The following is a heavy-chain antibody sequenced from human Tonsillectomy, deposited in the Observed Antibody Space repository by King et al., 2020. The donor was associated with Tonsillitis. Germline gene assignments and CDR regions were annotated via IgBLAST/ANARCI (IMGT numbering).Heavy chain of an antibody. Sequence: QLVQSGAEVKKPGESLRISCKGSGYSFTSYWINWVRQMPGKGLEWMGRIDPNDCHTNYSPSFQGHVSISADKSISTAYLQWSSLEAPDTAIYYCARSEQELSTYYYYYYMDVWGKGTTVTVSS. V-gene: IGHV5-10-1*03. D-gene: IGHD6-13*01. CDR1: GYSFTSYW. J-gene: IGHJ6*03. CDR2: IDPNDCHT. CDR3: ARSEQELSTYYYYYYMDV.